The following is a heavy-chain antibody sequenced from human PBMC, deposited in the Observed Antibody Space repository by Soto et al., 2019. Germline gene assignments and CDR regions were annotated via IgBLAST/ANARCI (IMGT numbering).Heavy chain of an antibody. D-gene: IGHD2-2*02. Sequence: ASVEVSCKASGYTFTGYYIHWVRQAPGQGLEWMGWINPNSGGTNYAQKFQGRVTMTRDTSISTAYMELSRLRSDDTAVYYCARDTIQKGLAYYYYGMDVWGQGTTVTVSS. CDR3: ARDTIQKGLAYYYYGMDV. CDR2: INPNSGGT. J-gene: IGHJ6*02. V-gene: IGHV1-2*02. CDR1: GYTFTGYY.